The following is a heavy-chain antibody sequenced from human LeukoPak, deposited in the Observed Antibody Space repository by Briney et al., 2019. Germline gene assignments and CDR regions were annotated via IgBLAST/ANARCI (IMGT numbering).Heavy chain of an antibody. CDR2: VAGSGDIT. CDR1: GFTFGSHA. CDR3: AKHQGSSRSNWCFDL. D-gene: IGHD3-22*01. Sequence: QPGGSLRLSCATSGFTFGSHAMRGVRQAPGKGLEWVSTVAGSGDITFYPDSVKGRFTISRDNSKNTLYLQMNSLRAEDTALYYCAKHQGSSRSNWCFDLWGRGTLVPVSS. J-gene: IGHJ2*01. V-gene: IGHV3-23*01.